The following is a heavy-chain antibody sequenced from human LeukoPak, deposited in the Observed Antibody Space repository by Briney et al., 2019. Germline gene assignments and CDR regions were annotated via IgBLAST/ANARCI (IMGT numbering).Heavy chain of an antibody. CDR2: ISPSNGKT. CDR1: GYTFTNYG. V-gene: IGHV1-18*01. Sequence: GASVKVSCKASGYTFTNYGISWVRQAPGQGFEWMGWISPSNGKTNYAQKLQGRVTMTTDTSTSTAYMELRSLRSDDTAVYDCARDGVLLWFGEFWGQGTLVTVSS. J-gene: IGHJ4*02. CDR3: ARDGVLLWFGEF. D-gene: IGHD3-10*01.